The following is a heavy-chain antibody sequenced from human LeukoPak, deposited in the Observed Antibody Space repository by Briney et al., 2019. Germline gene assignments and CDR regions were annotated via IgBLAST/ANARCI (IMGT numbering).Heavy chain of an antibody. CDR3: AKPIMTSVTTLGLYFDY. J-gene: IGHJ4*02. CDR1: GFTFNNYA. V-gene: IGHV3-30*04. CDR2: ISYDRSNK. Sequence: AGSLRLSCAASGFTFNNYAMYCVRQAPRERVQGGAVISYDRSNKYYTDSVKGRFTISRDNSKNTLYLQMNSLRAEDTAVYYCAKPIMTSVTTLGLYFDYWGRGDLDTVSS. D-gene: IGHD4-17*01.